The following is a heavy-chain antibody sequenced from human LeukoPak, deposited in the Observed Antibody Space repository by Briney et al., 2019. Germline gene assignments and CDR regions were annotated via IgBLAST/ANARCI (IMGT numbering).Heavy chain of an antibody. CDR2: ISASGGST. CDR1: GFTFSSHP. J-gene: IGHJ1*01. D-gene: IGHD3-10*01. V-gene: IGHV3-23*01. CDR3: AKRTFGESQSYFPD. Sequence: GGSLRLSCAASGFTFSSHPMTWVRQAPGKGLEWVSSISASGGSTYYADSAQGRFTSSRDNSKNTLYLQMNSLRVEDTAVYYCAKRTFGESQSYFPDWGQGTLVTVSS.